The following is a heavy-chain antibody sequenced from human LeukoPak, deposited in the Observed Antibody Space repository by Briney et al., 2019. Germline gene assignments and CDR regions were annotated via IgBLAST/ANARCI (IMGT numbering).Heavy chain of an antibody. J-gene: IGHJ6*03. D-gene: IGHD3-10*01. V-gene: IGHV3-48*01. CDR1: GFTFSSYS. CDR3: ARDRGARGYYMDV. Sequence: PGGSLRLACAASGFTFSSYSMDWVRQAPGKGLEWVSYISSTGTTIYYADSVKGRFTISRDNAKNSLYLQMNSLRAEDTAVYYCARDRGARGYYMDVWGKGTTVTVSS. CDR2: ISSTGTTI.